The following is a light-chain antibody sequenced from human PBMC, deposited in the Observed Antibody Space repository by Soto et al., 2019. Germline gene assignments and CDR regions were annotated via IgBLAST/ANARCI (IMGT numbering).Light chain of an antibody. CDR3: QQRSNWPPIT. J-gene: IGKJ5*01. CDR1: QSVSSY. CDR2: DAS. Sequence: EIVLTQSPATLSLSPGERATLSCRASQSVSSYLAWYQQKPGQAPRLLIYDASNRATGIPARFSGSGSGTDFTLTIRSLKPEDFPVYYFQQRSNWPPITFAQGTRLEIK. V-gene: IGKV3-11*01.